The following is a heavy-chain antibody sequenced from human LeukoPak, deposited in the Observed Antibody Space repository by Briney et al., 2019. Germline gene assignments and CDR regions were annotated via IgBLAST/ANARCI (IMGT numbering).Heavy chain of an antibody. Sequence: PGGSLRLSCAASGFTFSSYSMNWVRQAPGKGLEWVSSISSSSSYIYYADSVKGRFTISRDNAKNSLYLQMNSLRAEDTAVYYCAKGYDFWSGGFDYWGQGTLVTVSS. CDR3: AKGYDFWSGGFDY. CDR2: ISSSSSYI. CDR1: GFTFSSYS. D-gene: IGHD3-3*01. J-gene: IGHJ4*02. V-gene: IGHV3-21*04.